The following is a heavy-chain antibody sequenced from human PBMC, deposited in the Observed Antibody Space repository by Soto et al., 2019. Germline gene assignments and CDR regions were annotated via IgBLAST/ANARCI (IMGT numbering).Heavy chain of an antibody. CDR1: GFTFSSYW. D-gene: IGHD6-13*01. CDR3: ARDRIAAAAPGDYYYYYGMDV. Sequence: GGSLRLSCAASGFTFSSYWMHWVRQAPGKGLVWVSHINSDGSSTTYADSVKGRFTISRDNAKNTLYLQMNSLRAEDTAVYYCARDRIAAAAPGDYYYYYGMDVWAQGTRVTV. V-gene: IGHV3-74*01. CDR2: INSDGSST. J-gene: IGHJ6*02.